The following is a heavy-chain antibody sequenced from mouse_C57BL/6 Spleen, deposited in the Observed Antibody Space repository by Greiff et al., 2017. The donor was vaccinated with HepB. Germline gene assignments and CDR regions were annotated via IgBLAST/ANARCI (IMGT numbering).Heavy chain of an antibody. CDR2: INPSSGYT. D-gene: IGHD1-1*01. CDR3: ATQMVNYGYYCAMDY. CDR1: GYTFTSYW. J-gene: IGHJ4*01. V-gene: IGHV1-7*01. Sequence: QVQLKESGAELAKPGASVKLSCKASGYTFTSYWMHWVKQRPGQGLEWIGYINPSSGYTKYNQKFKDKATLTADKSSSTAYMQLSSLTYEDSAVYYCATQMVNYGYYCAMDYWGQGTSVTVSS.